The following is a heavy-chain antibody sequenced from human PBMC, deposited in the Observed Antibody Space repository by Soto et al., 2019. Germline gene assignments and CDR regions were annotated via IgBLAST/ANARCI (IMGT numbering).Heavy chain of an antibody. CDR1: GYTFSGHY. CDR3: ARGLYSSPAYFFDS. V-gene: IGHV1-2*02. Sequence: QVQLVQSGAEVRKPGASVKVSCNVTGYTFSGHYLHWVRQAPGQGLEWMGWINPKSGGTNYAQKFQDRVTMTADTSVSAGSMELTSLRYDDTAVFYCARGLYSSPAYFFDSWGQGTLVTVSS. CDR2: INPKSGGT. J-gene: IGHJ4*02. D-gene: IGHD6-13*01.